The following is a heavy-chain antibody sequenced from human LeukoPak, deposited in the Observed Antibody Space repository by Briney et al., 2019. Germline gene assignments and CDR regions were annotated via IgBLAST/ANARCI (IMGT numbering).Heavy chain of an antibody. V-gene: IGHV1-18*01. D-gene: IGHD2-2*01. CDR1: GYTFTSYG. J-gene: IGHJ3*02. Sequence: APVKVSCKASGYTFTSYGISWVRQAPGQGLEWMGWISAYNGNTNYAQKLQGRVTMTTATSTSTAYMELRSLRSDDTAVYYCARESCSSTSCYRYAFDIWGQGTMVTVSS. CDR2: ISAYNGNT. CDR3: ARESCSSTSCYRYAFDI.